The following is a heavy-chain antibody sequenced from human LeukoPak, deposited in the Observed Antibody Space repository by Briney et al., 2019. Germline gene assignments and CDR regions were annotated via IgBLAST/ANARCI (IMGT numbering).Heavy chain of an antibody. V-gene: IGHV4-59*08. CDR2: IYYSGST. D-gene: IGHD3-10*01. CDR1: GGSMSGYY. Sequence: SETLSLTCTVSGGSMSGYYWSWIRQPPGKGLEWIGYIYYSGSTKYNTSLKSRVTISLDTSKNQFSLRLSSVTAADTAVYYCARFSPRYGSGSHYYFDYWGQGTLVTVSS. J-gene: IGHJ4*02. CDR3: ARFSPRYGSGSHYYFDY.